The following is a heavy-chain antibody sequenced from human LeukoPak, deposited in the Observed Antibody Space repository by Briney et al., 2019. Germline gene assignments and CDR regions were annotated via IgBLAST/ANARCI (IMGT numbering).Heavy chain of an antibody. Sequence: GSLRLSCAASGFTFSSYAMTWVRQAPGKGLEWVSGISGGGGSTYYADSVKGRFTISRDNSKNTLYLQMNSLRAEDTAVYYCAKNLAAAAPGYFDYWGQGTLVTVSS. D-gene: IGHD6-13*01. CDR3: AKNLAAAAPGYFDY. CDR2: ISGGGGST. CDR1: GFTFSSYA. V-gene: IGHV3-23*01. J-gene: IGHJ4*02.